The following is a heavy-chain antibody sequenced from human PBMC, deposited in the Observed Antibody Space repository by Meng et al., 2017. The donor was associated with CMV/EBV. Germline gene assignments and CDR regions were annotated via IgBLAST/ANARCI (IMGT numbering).Heavy chain of an antibody. CDR1: GFTVSSNY. D-gene: IGHD6-6*01. J-gene: IGHJ4*02. Sequence: GGSLRLSCAASGFTVSSNYMSWVRQAPGKGLEWVSVIYSGGSTYYADSVKGRFTISRDNSKNTLYLQMNSLRAEDTAVYYRAIQRYSSSSGFDYWGQGTLVTVSS. V-gene: IGHV3-66*02. CDR2: IYSGGST. CDR3: AIQRYSSSSGFDY.